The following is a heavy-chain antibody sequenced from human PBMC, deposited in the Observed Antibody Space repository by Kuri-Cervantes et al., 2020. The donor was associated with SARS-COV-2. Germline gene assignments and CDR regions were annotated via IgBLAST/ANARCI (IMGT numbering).Heavy chain of an antibody. D-gene: IGHD6-13*01. CDR1: GYSISSGYY. V-gene: IGHV4-38-2*02. Sequence: GSLRLSCTVSGYSISSGYYWGWIRQPPGKGLEWIGSIYHSGSTNYNPSLKSRVTISVDTSKNQFSLKLSSVTAADTAVYYCARGGYSSSWYGLYNWFDPWGQGTLVTVSS. J-gene: IGHJ5*02. CDR3: ARGGYSSSWYGLYNWFDP. CDR2: IYHSGST.